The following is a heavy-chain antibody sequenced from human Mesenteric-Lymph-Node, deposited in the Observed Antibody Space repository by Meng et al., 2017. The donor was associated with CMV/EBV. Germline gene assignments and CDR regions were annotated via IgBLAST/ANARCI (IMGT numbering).Heavy chain of an antibody. D-gene: IGHD4-17*01. V-gene: IGHV1-18*01. J-gene: IGHJ4*02. CDR3: ARGGDYFDY. CDR1: CYNFSIYG. Sequence: SCEDSCYNFSIYGIHWVRRAPGEGLELMGWIGANNSDTNNAQNFQSRVTMTTATTTNTAYMELRCVSSDDTAVYYCARGGDYFDYWGQGTLVTVSS. CDR2: IGANNSDT.